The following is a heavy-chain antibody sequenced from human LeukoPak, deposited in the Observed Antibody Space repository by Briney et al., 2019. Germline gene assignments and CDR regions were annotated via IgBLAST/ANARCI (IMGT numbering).Heavy chain of an antibody. J-gene: IGHJ3*02. D-gene: IGHD6-13*01. V-gene: IGHV3-33*06. CDR2: IWYDGSNK. CDR1: GFTFSSYG. Sequence: GGSLRPSCAASGFTFSSYGMHWVRQAPGKGLEWVAVIWYDGSNKYYADSVKGRFTISRDNSKNTLYLQMNSLRAEDTAVYYCAKGYSSLSFHIWGQGTMVTVSS. CDR3: AKGYSSLSFHI.